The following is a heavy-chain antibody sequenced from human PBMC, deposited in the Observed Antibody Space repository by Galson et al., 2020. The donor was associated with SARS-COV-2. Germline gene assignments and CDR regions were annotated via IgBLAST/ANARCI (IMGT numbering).Heavy chain of an antibody. CDR1: GGSFSGYY. J-gene: IGHJ5*02. V-gene: IGHV4-34*01. Sequence: ETLSPPCAVYGGSFSGYYWSWIRQPPGKGLEWIGEVNHSGSTNYNPSLKSRVTISADTSKNQFSLKLTSVTAADTAVYYCARGLGIVIIPDAIVWFDPWGQGTLVTVSS. CDR3: ARGLGIVIIPDAIVWFDP. CDR2: VNHSGST. D-gene: IGHD2-2*01.